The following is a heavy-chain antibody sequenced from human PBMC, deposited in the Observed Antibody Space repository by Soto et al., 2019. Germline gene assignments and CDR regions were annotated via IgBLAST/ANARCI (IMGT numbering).Heavy chain of an antibody. Sequence: ASVEVCCKASGYTFTTYAMHWVCQAPGQSLEWMGWINAGNGNTKYSQKFQGRVTITSDTSASTAYMELSSLRSEDTAVYYCARGGTGTTSYYYYGMDVWGQGTTVTVSS. J-gene: IGHJ6*02. CDR1: GYTFTTYA. V-gene: IGHV1-3*01. CDR3: ARGGTGTTSYYYYGMDV. D-gene: IGHD1-7*01. CDR2: INAGNGNT.